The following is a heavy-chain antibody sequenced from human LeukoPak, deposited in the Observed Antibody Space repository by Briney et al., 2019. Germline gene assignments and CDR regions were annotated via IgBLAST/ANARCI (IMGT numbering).Heavy chain of an antibody. V-gene: IGHV3-48*03. J-gene: IGHJ4*02. CDR2: ISSIRGNAI. CDR1: GFTCSDYA. D-gene: IGHD1-7*01. Sequence: GGSLRLSCAASGFTCSDYAMNWVRQAPGKGLEWISYISSIRGNAIYYSDPVRGRFTISRDDAKNSLHLQMNSLRAEDTAVYYCARDWELSRDYWGQGTLVTVSS. CDR3: ARDWELSRDY.